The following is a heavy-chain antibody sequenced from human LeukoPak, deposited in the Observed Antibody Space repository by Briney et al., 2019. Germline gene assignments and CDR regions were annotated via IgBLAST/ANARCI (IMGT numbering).Heavy chain of an antibody. V-gene: IGHV3-21*01. CDR1: GFTFSSYT. Sequence: GGSLRLSCAASGFTFSSYTMNWVRQAPGKGLEWVSSISSSSSNIYYADSVKGRFTISRDNAKNSLYLQMTSLRAEDTAVYYCARDRGTYYYDSSGHYYYYYGMDVWGQGTTVTVSS. CDR3: ARDRGTYYYDSSGHYYYYYGMDV. CDR2: ISSSSSNI. J-gene: IGHJ6*02. D-gene: IGHD3-22*01.